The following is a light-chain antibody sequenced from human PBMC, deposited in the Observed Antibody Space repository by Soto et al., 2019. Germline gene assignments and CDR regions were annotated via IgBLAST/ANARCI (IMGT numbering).Light chain of an antibody. CDR2: GAS. J-gene: IGKJ1*01. CDR3: QQYNNWPPST. CDR1: QSIGSD. V-gene: IGKV3-15*01. Sequence: EIVMTQSPATLSVSLGERATLSCRTSQSIGSDLAWYQQKPGQAPRLLIYGASTRAAGSPARFSGSGSGTDFTLTISSLQSEDLALYYCQQYNNWPPSTFGQGTKVEIE.